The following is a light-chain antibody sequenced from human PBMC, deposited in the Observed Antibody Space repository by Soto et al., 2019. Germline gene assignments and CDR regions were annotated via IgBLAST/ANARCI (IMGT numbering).Light chain of an antibody. CDR2: DAS. J-gene: IGKJ4*01. CDR3: QQRSNWAT. CDR1: QSVSSY. V-gene: IGKV3-11*01. Sequence: EIVLTQSPATLSLSPGERATLSCRASQSVSSYLAWYQQKPDQAPRLLIYDASNRATGIPARFSGSGSGTDFTLTISSLEPEDFAVYYCQQRSNWATFGGGTKVEIK.